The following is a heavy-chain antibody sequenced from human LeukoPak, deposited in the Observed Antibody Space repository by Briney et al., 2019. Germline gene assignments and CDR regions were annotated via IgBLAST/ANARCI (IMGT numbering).Heavy chain of an antibody. D-gene: IGHD1-26*01. J-gene: IGHJ4*02. CDR2: IKQDGSEK. V-gene: IGHV3-7*01. Sequence: GGSLRLSCAASGFTFSSYWMSWVRQAPGKGLEWVANIKQDGSEKYYVDSVKGRLTISRENAKNSLYLQMNSLRAEDTAVYYCARLGSYYVGGYWGQGTLVTVSS. CDR3: ARLGSYYVGGY. CDR1: GFTFSSYW.